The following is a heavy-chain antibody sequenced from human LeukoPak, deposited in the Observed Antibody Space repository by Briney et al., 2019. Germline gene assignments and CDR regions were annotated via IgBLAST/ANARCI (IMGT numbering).Heavy chain of an antibody. Sequence: ASVKVSCKASGYTFTSYDINWVRQATGQGLEWMGWMNPNSGNTGYAQKFQGRVTITRNTSISTAYMELNSLRVEDTAVYYCARGLFLSGYLDAFDIWGQGTVVTVSS. V-gene: IGHV1-8*03. CDR1: GYTFTSYD. D-gene: IGHD3-22*01. CDR3: ARGLFLSGYLDAFDI. J-gene: IGHJ3*02. CDR2: MNPNSGNT.